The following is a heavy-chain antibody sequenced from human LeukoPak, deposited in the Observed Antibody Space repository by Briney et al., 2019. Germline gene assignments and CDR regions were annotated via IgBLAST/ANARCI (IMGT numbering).Heavy chain of an antibody. V-gene: IGHV6-1*01. D-gene: IGHD2-15*01. J-gene: IGHJ3*02. CDR3: AREQWYEDAFDI. CDR2: TYYRSKWYN. CDR1: GDSVSSNSAA. Sequence: SQTLPLTCAFSGDSVSSNSAAWNWVRQSPSRGLEWLGRTYYRSKWYNDYAVSVKSRITINPDTSKNQFSLQLNSVTPEDTAVYYCAREQWYEDAFDIWGQGTMVTVSS.